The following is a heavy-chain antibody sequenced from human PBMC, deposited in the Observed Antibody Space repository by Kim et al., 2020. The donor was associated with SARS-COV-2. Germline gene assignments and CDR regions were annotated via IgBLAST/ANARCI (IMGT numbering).Heavy chain of an antibody. CDR3: ARDPSGYDVFYFFDY. D-gene: IGHD5-12*01. Sequence: ASVKVSCKASAYTFTGYYMHWVRQAPGQGLEWMGWINPNSGRTNYAQKFQGRVTMTRDTSISTAYMELSRLRSDDTAVYYCARDPSGYDVFYFFDYWGQG. CDR2: INPNSGRT. J-gene: IGHJ4*02. V-gene: IGHV1-2*02. CDR1: AYTFTGYY.